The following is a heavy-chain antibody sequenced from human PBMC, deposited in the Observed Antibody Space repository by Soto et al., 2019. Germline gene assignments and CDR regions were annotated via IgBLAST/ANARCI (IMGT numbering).Heavy chain of an antibody. CDR2: ISYDGSNK. Sequence: QVQLVESGGGVVQPGRSLRLSCEASGFTFSSYAMHWVRQAPGKGLEWVAVISYDGSNKYYADFVKGRFTISRDNSKNTLYLQMSSLIDEHTAVYYCAKANNGYYFDYWGQGTLGTVSS. D-gene: IGHD2-8*01. V-gene: IGHV3-30-3*01. CDR1: GFTFSSYA. CDR3: AKANNGYYFDY. J-gene: IGHJ4*02.